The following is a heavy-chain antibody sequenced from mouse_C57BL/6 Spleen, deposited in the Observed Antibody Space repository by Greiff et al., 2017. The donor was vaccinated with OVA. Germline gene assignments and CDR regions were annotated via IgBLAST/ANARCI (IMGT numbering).Heavy chain of an antibody. D-gene: IGHD2-5*01. Sequence: VQLQQSGPELVKPGASVKISCKASGYTFTDYYMNWVKQSHGKSLEWIGDINPNNGGTSYNQKFKGKATLTVDKSSSTAYMELRSLTSEDSAVYYCASAYYSNYVGFAYWGQGTLVTVSA. V-gene: IGHV1-26*01. J-gene: IGHJ3*01. CDR1: GYTFTDYY. CDR3: ASAYYSNYVGFAY. CDR2: INPNNGGT.